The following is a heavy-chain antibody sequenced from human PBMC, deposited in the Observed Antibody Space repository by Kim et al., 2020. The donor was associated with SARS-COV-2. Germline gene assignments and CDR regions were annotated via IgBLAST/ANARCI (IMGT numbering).Heavy chain of an antibody. J-gene: IGHJ4*02. Sequence: GGSLRLSCVGSGFTFGDYGMQWVRQVPGKGLEWVSSISWNSGSRGYADSVKGRFTISRDNAKDSVYLEMSSLRREATAVYYCVKDMTIFYSRGGFLRGGFDSWGQGTLVTVSS. V-gene: IGHV3-9*01. D-gene: IGHD3-22*01. CDR2: ISWNSGSR. CDR1: GFTFGDYG. CDR3: VKDMTIFYSRGGFLRGGFDS.